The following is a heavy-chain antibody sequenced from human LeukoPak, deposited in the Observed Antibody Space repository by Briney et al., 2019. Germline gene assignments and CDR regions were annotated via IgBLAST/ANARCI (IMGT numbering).Heavy chain of an antibody. CDR2: IKRKTDGGTT. J-gene: IGHJ5*02. D-gene: IGHD1-26*01. V-gene: IGHV3-15*01. CDR1: GFTVSSNY. CDR3: TTGHIVGTTKGANWFDP. Sequence: GGSLRLSCAASGFTVSSNYMSWVRQAPGKGLEWVGRIKRKTDGGTTDYAAPVKGRFTISRDDSKNTLYLRMNTLKTEDTAVYYCTTGHIVGTTKGANWFDPWGQGTLVTVSS.